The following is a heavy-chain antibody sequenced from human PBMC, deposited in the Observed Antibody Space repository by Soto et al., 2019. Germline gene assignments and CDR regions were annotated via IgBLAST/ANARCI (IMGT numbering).Heavy chain of an antibody. CDR2: MNPNTGNS. V-gene: IGHV1-8*01. Sequence: GASVKVSCKASGYTFTSYDIYWVRQATGQGLEWMGWMNPNTGNSAYAQKFQGRVTVTSDTSINTVHMELSSLRSEDTAVYYCARRAETNGWKGFGADKYYFDFWGQGTLVTVSS. D-gene: IGHD3-3*01. CDR1: GYTFTSYD. J-gene: IGHJ4*02. CDR3: ARRAETNGWKGFGADKYYFDF.